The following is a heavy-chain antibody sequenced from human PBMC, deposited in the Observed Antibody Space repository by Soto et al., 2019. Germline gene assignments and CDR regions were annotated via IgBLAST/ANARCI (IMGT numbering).Heavy chain of an antibody. CDR2: IIPIFGTA. CDR3: AKLFPLPGDSVYYYYGMEV. V-gene: IGHV1-69*13. CDR1: GGTFSSYA. D-gene: IGHD7-27*01. J-gene: IGHJ6*01. Sequence: SVKVSCKASGGTFSSYAISWVRQAPGQGLEWMGGIIPIFGTANYAQKFQGRVTITADESTSTAYMELSSLRSEDTAVYYCAKLFPLPGDSVYYYYGMEVWGQGTTVTVSS.